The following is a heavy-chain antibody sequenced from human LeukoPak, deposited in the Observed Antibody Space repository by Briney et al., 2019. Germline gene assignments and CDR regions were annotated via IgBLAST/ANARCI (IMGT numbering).Heavy chain of an antibody. CDR3: ARVPASGDYSLYYYYYMDV. V-gene: IGHV3-7*01. Sequence: GGSLRLSCVVSGFDFSGFSMSWVRQAPGKGLEWVAIMEEYGSYIFYVDSVKGRFIISRDNARNSLYLQMNNLRAEDTAVYYCARVPASGDYSLYYYYYMDVWGKGTTVTVSS. CDR1: GFDFSGFS. D-gene: IGHD4-17*01. CDR2: MEEYGSYI. J-gene: IGHJ6*03.